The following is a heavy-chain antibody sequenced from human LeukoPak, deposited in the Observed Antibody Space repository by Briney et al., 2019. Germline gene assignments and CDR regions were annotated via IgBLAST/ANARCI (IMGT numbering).Heavy chain of an antibody. D-gene: IGHD5-12*01. V-gene: IGHV4-39*01. CDR3: ARHIVATIPFDY. CDR2: IYYSGST. CDR1: GGSISSSRYY. J-gene: IGHJ4*02. Sequence: SETLSLTCTVSGGSISSSRYYWGWIRQPPGKGLEWIGSIYYSGSTYYNPSLKSRVTISVDTSKNQFSLRLSSVTAADTAVYYCARHIVATIPFDYWGQGTLVTVSS.